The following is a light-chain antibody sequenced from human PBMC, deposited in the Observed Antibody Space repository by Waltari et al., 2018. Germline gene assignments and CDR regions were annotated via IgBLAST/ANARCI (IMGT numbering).Light chain of an antibody. V-gene: IGLV1-44*01. CDR3: ASWDYSLNGVL. Sequence: QSVLTQPPSASGTPGQRVTISCSGSNSNIGSHILNWYQQLPGTAPKLLIYSNTQRPSGVPDRFSGSKSGTSASLAISGLQSEDEADYYCASWDYSLNGVLYGGGTKLTVL. CDR2: SNT. CDR1: NSNIGSHI. J-gene: IGLJ3*02.